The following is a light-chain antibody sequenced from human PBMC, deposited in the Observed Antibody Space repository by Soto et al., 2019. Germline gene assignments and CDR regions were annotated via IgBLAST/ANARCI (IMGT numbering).Light chain of an antibody. J-gene: IGKJ1*01. CDR1: QNIFSNY. CDR3: QQYGRSWT. Sequence: EIVLTQPPDTVSVSPGERVTLSCRASQNIFSNYLAWYQQKPGQAPRLLIYGASTRATGIADRFSGGGSGTDFTLTISRLEHEDFAVYHCQQYGRSWTFGQGTKVDIK. V-gene: IGKV3-20*01. CDR2: GAS.